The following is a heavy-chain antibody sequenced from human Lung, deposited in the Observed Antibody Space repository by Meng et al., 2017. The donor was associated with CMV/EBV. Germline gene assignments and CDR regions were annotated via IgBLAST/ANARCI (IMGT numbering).Heavy chain of an antibody. CDR3: AREASGSYYAFYCEY. J-gene: IGHJ4*02. D-gene: IGHD1-26*01. CDR1: GFSFSDHY. V-gene: IGHV3-11*04. Sequence: GGSLRLSCAASGFSFSDHYMSWIRQAPGKGLEWVSYISGNGNTIYYADSVEGRVTISRDNAKNSLYLQMNSLRVEDTAVHYCAREASGSYYAFYCEYWGQGTLVTVSS. CDR2: ISGNGNTI.